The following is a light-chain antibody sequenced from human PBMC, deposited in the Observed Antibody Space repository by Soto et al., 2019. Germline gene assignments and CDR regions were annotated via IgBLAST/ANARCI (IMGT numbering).Light chain of an antibody. J-gene: IGKJ5*01. CDR1: QSVSRY. CDR3: QQRSNWIT. CDR2: DAS. Sequence: VLTQSQATLSFSPGERATLSFRASQSVSRYLAWYQQKAGQAPRLLIYDASYGATGIPARFSGSGSGTDFTLTISSLESEDFAVYYCQQRSNWITFGQGTRLEIK. V-gene: IGKV3-11*01.